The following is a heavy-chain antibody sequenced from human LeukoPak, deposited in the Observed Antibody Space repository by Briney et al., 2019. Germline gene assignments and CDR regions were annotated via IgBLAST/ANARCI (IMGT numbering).Heavy chain of an antibody. V-gene: IGHV3-11*01. D-gene: IGHD6-19*01. CDR2: ISSSGSNK. Sequence: GGSLRLSCAASGFIFSDYYMSWIRQAPGKGLEWVSYISSSGSNKYYADSVKGRFTIPRDNAKNSLYLQMDSLRAEDTAVYYCARESYSSGWYGDYWGQGTLVTVSS. CDR3: ARESYSSGWYGDY. J-gene: IGHJ4*02. CDR1: GFIFSDYY.